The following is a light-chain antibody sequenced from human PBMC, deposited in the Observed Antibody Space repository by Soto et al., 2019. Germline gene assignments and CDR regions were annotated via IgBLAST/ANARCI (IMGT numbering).Light chain of an antibody. Sequence: DIQMTQSPSSLSASVGDRVTIACRAGQSISTYLNWYQQKPGKAPKLLIFAASSLKSGVPSRFSGSESGTDFTLTINSHQVESFATYYCQQSNSDPTFSGGTKVEIK. CDR2: AAS. CDR3: QQSNSDPT. J-gene: IGKJ4*01. V-gene: IGKV1-39*01. CDR1: QSISTY.